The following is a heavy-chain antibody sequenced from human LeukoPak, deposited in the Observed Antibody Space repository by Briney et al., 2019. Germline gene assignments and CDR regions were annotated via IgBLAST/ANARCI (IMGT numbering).Heavy chain of an antibody. V-gene: IGHV1-2*02. J-gene: IGHJ6*03. Sequence: ASVKVSCKASGYTFTGYYMHWVRQAPGQGLEWMGWIDPQSGDTTYAQKFQGRVTMTRDTSVSTAYLELSSLISDDTAVYYCAKDEGQVGLIENYMDVWGKGTTVAVSS. CDR2: IDPQSGDT. CDR1: GYTFTGYY. D-gene: IGHD1-26*01. CDR3: AKDEGQVGLIENYMDV.